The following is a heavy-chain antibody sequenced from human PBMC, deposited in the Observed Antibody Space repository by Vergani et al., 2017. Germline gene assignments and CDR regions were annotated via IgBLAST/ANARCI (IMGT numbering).Heavy chain of an antibody. Sequence: QVQLVESGGGVVQPGRSLRLSCAASGFTFSSYAMHWVRQAPGKGLEWVAVISYDGSNKYYADSVKGRFTISRDNSKNTLYLQMNSLRAEDTAVYYCAKEYGSGSYYSYYYYMDVWGKGTTVTVSS. CDR1: GFTFSSYA. CDR2: ISYDGSNK. CDR3: AKEYGSGSYYSYYYYMDV. D-gene: IGHD3-10*01. J-gene: IGHJ6*03. V-gene: IGHV3-30*04.